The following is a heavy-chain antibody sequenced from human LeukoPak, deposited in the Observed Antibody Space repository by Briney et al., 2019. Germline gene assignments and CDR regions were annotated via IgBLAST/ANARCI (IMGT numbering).Heavy chain of an antibody. CDR2: IYHSGST. V-gene: IGHV4-39*02. CDR1: GDSVSSSSYY. CDR3: ARLKGYYIDF. Sequence: SETLSLTCSVSGDSVSSSSYYWGWIRQPPGKGLEDIGCIYHSGSTFYNPSLESRVTISVDTSENHFSLKLSSVTAADTAVYYWARLKGYYIDFWGQGTLVTVSS. J-gene: IGHJ4*02.